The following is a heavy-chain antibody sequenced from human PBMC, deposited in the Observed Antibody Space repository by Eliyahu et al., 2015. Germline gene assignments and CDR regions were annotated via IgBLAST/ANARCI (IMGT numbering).Heavy chain of an antibody. CDR3: ARGCRSPGLRGRCYFDY. Sequence: QVQLQQWGAGLLKPSETLSLTCAVYGGSXXXYYWSXIRQPPGKGLEWIGEXNHSGSTNYNPSLKSRVTISVDTSKNQFSLKLSSVTAADTAVYYCARGCRSPGLRGRCYFDYWGQGTLVTVSS. J-gene: IGHJ4*02. D-gene: IGHD4-17*01. CDR1: GGSXXXYY. V-gene: IGHV4-34*01. CDR2: XNHSGST.